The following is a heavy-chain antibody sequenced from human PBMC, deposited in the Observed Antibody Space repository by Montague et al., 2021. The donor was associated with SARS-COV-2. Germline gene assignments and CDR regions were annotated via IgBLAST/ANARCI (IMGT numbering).Heavy chain of an antibody. V-gene: IGHV3-48*03. Sequence: SLRLSCAASGFSFSSYEMNWARQAPGKGLEWISYISSGSGSSIHXADSVRGRFTISRANAKNSLYLQMNGLRAEDTAIYYCARDVDPNSWDGMDVWGQGTTVTSP. CDR2: ISSGSGSSI. J-gene: IGHJ6*02. CDR3: ARDVDPNSWDGMDV. D-gene: IGHD2-15*01. CDR1: GFSFSSYE.